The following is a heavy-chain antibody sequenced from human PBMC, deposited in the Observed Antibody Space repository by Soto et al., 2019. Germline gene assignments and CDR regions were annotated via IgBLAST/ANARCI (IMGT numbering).Heavy chain of an antibody. CDR1: GFTFSNYA. V-gene: IGHV3-23*01. Sequence: GGSLRLSCAASGFTFSNYAMNWVRQAPGKGLEWVSAISRSGDSTYYADSVKGRFTISRDNSKNTLYLQMNSLRAEDTAVYYCTKDQDVRLGLFDYWGQGTLVTVSS. CDR2: ISRSGDST. D-gene: IGHD6-19*01. CDR3: TKDQDVRLGLFDY. J-gene: IGHJ4*02.